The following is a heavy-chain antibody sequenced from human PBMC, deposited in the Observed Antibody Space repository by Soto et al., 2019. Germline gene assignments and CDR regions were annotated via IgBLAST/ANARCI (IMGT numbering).Heavy chain of an antibody. J-gene: IGHJ4*02. V-gene: IGHV3-33*01. Sequence: ESGGGVVQPGRSLRLSCAASGFTFSSYGMHWVRQAPGKGLEWVAVIWYDGSNKYYADSVKGRFTISRDNSKNTLYLQMNSLRADDTAVYYCARDRSGRGYEWLFYIWGQGTLVTVSS. CDR1: GFTFSSYG. CDR3: ARDRSGRGYEWLFYI. D-gene: IGHD3-3*01. CDR2: IWYDGSNK.